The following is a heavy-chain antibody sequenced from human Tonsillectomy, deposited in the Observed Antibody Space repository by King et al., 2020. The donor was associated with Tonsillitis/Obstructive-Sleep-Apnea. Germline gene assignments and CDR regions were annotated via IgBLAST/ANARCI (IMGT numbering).Heavy chain of an antibody. J-gene: IGHJ3*02. CDR1: GFTFSSYA. V-gene: IGHV3-64*01. CDR3: ATRLGDLSDAFDI. D-gene: IGHD6-25*01. CDR2: ISSNGGST. Sequence: QLVQSGGGLVQPGGSLRLSCAASGFTFSSYAMHWVRQAPGKGLEYVSAISSNGGSTYYANSVKGRFTISRDNSKNTLYLQMGSLRAEVMAVYYCATRLGDLSDAFDIWGQGTMVTVSS.